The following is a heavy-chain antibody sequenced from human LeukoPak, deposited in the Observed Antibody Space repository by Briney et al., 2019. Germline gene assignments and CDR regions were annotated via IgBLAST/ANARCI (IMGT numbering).Heavy chain of an antibody. J-gene: IGHJ6*02. CDR3: ARDHNPSYYYYGMDV. D-gene: IGHD5-24*01. V-gene: IGHV3-23*01. Sequence: GGSLRLSCAASGFTFSSYAMSWVRQAPGKGLEWVSGISGSGDNTYYADSVKGRFTISRDNSKNTLYLQMNSLRAEDTAVYYCARDHNPSYYYYGMDVWGQGTTVTVSS. CDR2: ISGSGDNT. CDR1: GFTFSSYA.